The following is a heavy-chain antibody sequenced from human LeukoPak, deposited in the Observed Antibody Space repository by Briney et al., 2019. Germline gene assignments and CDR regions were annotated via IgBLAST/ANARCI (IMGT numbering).Heavy chain of an antibody. CDR1: GYTFTSSG. D-gene: IGHD4-17*01. CDR3: ARGATVTTPNYFDY. V-gene: IGHV1-18*01. Sequence: GASVKVSCKASGYTFTSSGMSWLRQAPGQGLEWMGWISAYNDNTNYAQKFQGRVTMTTDTSTSTAYMDLRSLRSDDTAVYYCARGATVTTPNYFDYWGQGTLVTVSS. J-gene: IGHJ4*02. CDR2: ISAYNDNT.